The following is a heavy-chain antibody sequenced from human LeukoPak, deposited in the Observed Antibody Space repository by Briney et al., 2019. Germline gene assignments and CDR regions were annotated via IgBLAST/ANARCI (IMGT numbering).Heavy chain of an antibody. CDR2: INHSGST. CDR3: ARGTTLRYFDWLKRAFDI. D-gene: IGHD3-9*01. CDR1: GGSFSGYY. J-gene: IGHJ3*02. V-gene: IGHV4-34*01. Sequence: PSETLSLTCAVYGGSFSGYYWSWIRQPPGKGLEWIGEINHSGSTNYNPSPKSRVTISVDTSKNQFSLKLSSVTAADTAVYYCARGTTLRYFDWLKRAFDIWGQGTMVTVSS.